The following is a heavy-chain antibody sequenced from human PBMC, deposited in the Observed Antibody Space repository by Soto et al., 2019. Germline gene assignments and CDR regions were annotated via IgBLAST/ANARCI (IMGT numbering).Heavy chain of an antibody. CDR1: ADTFTSYY. Sequence: ASVKVSCKAPADTFTSYYIHWVRQAPGHGLEWMGIINPNGGSTRFAQTFQGRITMTTDTSTSTAYMELRSLRSEDTAVYYCARDEHQGLGYCTNGVCYADYWGQGTLVTVSS. CDR3: ARDEHQGLGYCTNGVCYADY. V-gene: IGHV1-46*01. CDR2: INPNGGST. D-gene: IGHD2-8*01. J-gene: IGHJ4*02.